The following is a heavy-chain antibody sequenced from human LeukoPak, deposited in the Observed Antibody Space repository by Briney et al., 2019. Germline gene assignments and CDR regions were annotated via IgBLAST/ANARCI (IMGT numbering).Heavy chain of an antibody. D-gene: IGHD1-14*01. V-gene: IGHV3-48*04. CDR2: ISSSSSTI. CDR3: ARGGPEDFDY. Sequence: PGGSLRLSCAASGFTFSSYGMNWVRQAPGEGLEWVAYISSSSSTIYYADSVKGRFTISRDNAKNSLYLQMNSLRAEDTAVYYCARGGPEDFDYWGQGTLVTVSS. CDR1: GFTFSSYG. J-gene: IGHJ4*02.